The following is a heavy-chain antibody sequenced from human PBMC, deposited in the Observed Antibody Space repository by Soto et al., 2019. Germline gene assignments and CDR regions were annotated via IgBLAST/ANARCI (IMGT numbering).Heavy chain of an antibody. V-gene: IGHV1-69*08. Sequence: QVQLVQSGAEVKKPGSSVKVSYKASGGTFSSYTISWVRQAPGQGLEWMGRIIPILGIANYAQKFQGRVTITADKSTSTAYMELSSLRSEDTAVYYCARDGVRSLGCSGGSCYSLFDPWGQGTLVTVSS. CDR2: IIPILGIA. CDR3: ARDGVRSLGCSGGSCYSLFDP. J-gene: IGHJ5*02. D-gene: IGHD2-15*01. CDR1: GGTFSSYT.